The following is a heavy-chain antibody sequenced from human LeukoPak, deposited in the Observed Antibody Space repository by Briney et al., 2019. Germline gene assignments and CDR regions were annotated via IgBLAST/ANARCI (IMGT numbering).Heavy chain of an antibody. CDR2: INPSGDST. Sequence: ASVKVSCKASGYTFTSYYMHWVRQAPGQGLEWMGIINPSGDSTSYAQKFQGRVTMTRDMSTSTDYMELSSLRSEDTAVYYCARDRFSDYEPYYYYYYYMDVWGKGTTVTVSS. V-gene: IGHV1-46*01. D-gene: IGHD5-12*01. CDR3: ARDRFSDYEPYYYYYYYMDV. J-gene: IGHJ6*03. CDR1: GYTFTSYY.